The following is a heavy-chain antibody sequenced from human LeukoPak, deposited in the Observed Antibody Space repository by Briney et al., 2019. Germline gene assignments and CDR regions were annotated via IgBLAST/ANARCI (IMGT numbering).Heavy chain of an antibody. V-gene: IGHV4-4*07. CDR3: ARKSATGQLDY. D-gene: IGHD7-27*01. Sequence: SETLSLTCTVSGGSISNNYWSWIRQPAGKGLEWIGRIHISGGTNYNPPLKGRVTMSIYTSKNQASLKLSSVTAADTAVYYCARKSATGQLDYWGQGTLVTVSS. CDR2: IHISGGT. CDR1: GGSISNNY. J-gene: IGHJ4*02.